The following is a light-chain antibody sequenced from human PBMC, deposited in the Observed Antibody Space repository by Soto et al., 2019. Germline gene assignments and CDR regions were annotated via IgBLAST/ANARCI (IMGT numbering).Light chain of an antibody. V-gene: IGKV1-5*03. Sequence: DIQMTQSPSTLSASVGDRVTITCRASQSISSWLAWYQQKPGKAPKLLIYKASSLESGVPSRFSGSGSGTEFTLPISSLQPDDFATYYCHQYNSLYSFGQGTKLEIK. CDR2: KAS. CDR1: QSISSW. CDR3: HQYNSLYS. J-gene: IGKJ2*01.